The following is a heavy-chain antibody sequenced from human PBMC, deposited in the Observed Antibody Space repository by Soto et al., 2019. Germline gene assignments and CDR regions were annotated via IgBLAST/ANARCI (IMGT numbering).Heavy chain of an antibody. V-gene: IGHV3-23*01. CDR3: AKDLFLAVAGHKPCDFDI. Sequence: GGSLRLSCAASGFTFSSYAMSWVRQAPGKGLEWVSAISGSDGNTYYADSMKGRFTISRDNSKNTLYLQMNSLRAEDTAVYYCAKDLFLAVAGHKPCDFDIWGQGTLVTVSS. CDR1: GFTFSSYA. CDR2: ISGSDGNT. D-gene: IGHD6-19*01. J-gene: IGHJ3*02.